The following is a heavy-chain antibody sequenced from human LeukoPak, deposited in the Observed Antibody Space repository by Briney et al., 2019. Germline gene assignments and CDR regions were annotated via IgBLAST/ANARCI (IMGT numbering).Heavy chain of an antibody. CDR3: SRDVSWYRFFDF. CDR1: GFTFSSYW. V-gene: IGHV3-74*01. CDR2: INSDGSTT. D-gene: IGHD1-14*01. J-gene: IGHJ4*02. Sequence: GGSLRLSCAASGFTFSSYWMHWVRQAPGKGLVWVSRINSDGSTTTYADSVKCRFALSIDNAQNTLYLQMNSLRAEDTAVYYCSRDVSWYRFFDFGGQGTLVTFSA.